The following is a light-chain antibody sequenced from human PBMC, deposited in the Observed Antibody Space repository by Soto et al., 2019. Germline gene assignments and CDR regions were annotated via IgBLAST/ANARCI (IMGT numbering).Light chain of an antibody. CDR2: DVS. CDR3: SSRTSSGTLV. J-gene: IGLJ1*01. V-gene: IGLV2-14*01. CDR1: SSDVGYYNY. Sequence: QSALTQPASVSGSLGQSITISCSETSSDVGYYNYVSWCQQYPGKAPKLMIYDVSNRPSGVANRFSGSKSGNTASLTISGLQTEDEADYYCSSRTSSGTLVFGTGTKLTVL.